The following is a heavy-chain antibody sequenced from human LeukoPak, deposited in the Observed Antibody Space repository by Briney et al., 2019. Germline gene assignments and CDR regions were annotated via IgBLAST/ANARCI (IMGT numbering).Heavy chain of an antibody. CDR2: IFGDGPGL. Sequence: GGSLRLSCEASGFSFSASSMNWVRQAPGKGLEWVSSIFGDGPGLYYADSVKGRFTISRDNGKNSVYLEMNSPRDDDTAVYYCTREGGSTDAGFWGQGTLVTVSS. J-gene: IGHJ4*02. V-gene: IGHV3-21*06. D-gene: IGHD5/OR15-5a*01. CDR1: GFSFSASS. CDR3: TREGGSTDAGF.